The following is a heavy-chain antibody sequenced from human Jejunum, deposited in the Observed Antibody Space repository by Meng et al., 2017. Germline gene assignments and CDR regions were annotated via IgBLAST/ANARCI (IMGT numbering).Heavy chain of an antibody. CDR3: VKALGYTYGYYF. CDR2: ISSSGTTI. J-gene: IGHJ4*02. D-gene: IGHD5-18*01. CDR1: GLTLSDSY. V-gene: IGHV3-11*01. Sequence: QVLLVESGGGLVKPGGSLRLSCAASGLTLSDSYMSWIRQAPGKGLEWVSYISSSGTTIYYADSVKGRFTISRDNAKNSLYLQMTSLRAEDTAIYYCVKALGYTYGYYFWGQGTLVTVSS.